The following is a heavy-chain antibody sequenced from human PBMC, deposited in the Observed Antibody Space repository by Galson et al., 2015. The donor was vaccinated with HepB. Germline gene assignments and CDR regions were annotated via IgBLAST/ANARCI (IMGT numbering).Heavy chain of an antibody. J-gene: IGHJ3*02. CDR3: ARVTRYCGGDCYSDGDAFDI. CDR2: ISSSSSYI. CDR1: GFTFSSYS. V-gene: IGHV3-21*01. D-gene: IGHD2-21*01. Sequence: SLRLSCAASGFTFSSYSMNWVRQAPGKGLEWVSSISSSSSYIYYADSVKGRFTISRDNAKNSLYLQMNSLRAEDTAAYYCARVTRYCGGDCYSDGDAFDIWGQGTMVTVSS.